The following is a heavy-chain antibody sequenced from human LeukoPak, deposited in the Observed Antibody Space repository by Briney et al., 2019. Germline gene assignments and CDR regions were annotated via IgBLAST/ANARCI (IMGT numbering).Heavy chain of an antibody. V-gene: IGHV1-46*01. CDR3: ARDGSSYHWAFDI. J-gene: IGHJ3*02. CDR1: GYTFTSYY. CDR2: INPSGGST. Sequence: ASVKVSCKASGYTFTSYYMHWVRQAPEQGLEWMGIINPSGGSTSYAQKFQGRVTMTRDMSTSTVYMELSSLRSEDTAVYYCARDGSSYHWAFDIWGQGTIVTVSS. D-gene: IGHD6-13*01.